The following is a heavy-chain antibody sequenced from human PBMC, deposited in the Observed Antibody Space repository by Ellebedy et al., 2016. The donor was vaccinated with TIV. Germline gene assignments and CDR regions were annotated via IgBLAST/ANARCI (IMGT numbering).Heavy chain of an antibody. D-gene: IGHD1-26*01. CDR2: IYPCDSDT. J-gene: IGHJ4*02. Sequence: KVSCKGSGYNFTTYWVGWVRQMPGKGLEWMGSIYPCDSDTRYSPSFRGQVTISADRSISTAYLQWSSLKASDTAMYFCARHPQLGSYRFDFWGQGSLVTVSS. V-gene: IGHV5-51*01. CDR3: ARHPQLGSYRFDF. CDR1: GYNFTTYW.